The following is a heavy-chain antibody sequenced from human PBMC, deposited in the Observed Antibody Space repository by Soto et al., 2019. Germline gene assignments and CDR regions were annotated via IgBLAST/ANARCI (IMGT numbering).Heavy chain of an antibody. V-gene: IGHV3-21*01. CDR3: ARGRSGVSMVRGVILGPSYYFYTMDV. D-gene: IGHD3-10*01. CDR1: GFSFTTYT. Sequence: GGALRLSSADSGFSFTTYTMNWVRQAPGKGLEWVSSITSSSTDIYYAESVKGRFTSSRDNAKNSWFLQMNSLRVEHTAVYYCARGRSGVSMVRGVILGPSYYFYTMDVWGRGNTGTVAS. CDR2: ITSSSTDI. J-gene: IGHJ6*02.